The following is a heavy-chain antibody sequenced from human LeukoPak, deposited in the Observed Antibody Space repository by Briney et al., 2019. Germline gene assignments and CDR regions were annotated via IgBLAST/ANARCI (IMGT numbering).Heavy chain of an antibody. CDR3: AKDMVGATYWQDYYYYGMDV. D-gene: IGHD1-26*01. Sequence: PGRSLRLSCAASGFTFDDYAMHWVRQAPGKGLEWVSGISWNSGNIGYADSVKGRFTISRDNAKNSLYLQMNSLRAEDTALYYCAKDMVGATYWQDYYYYGMDVWGQGTTVTVSS. CDR2: ISWNSGNI. V-gene: IGHV3-9*01. CDR1: GFTFDDYA. J-gene: IGHJ6*02.